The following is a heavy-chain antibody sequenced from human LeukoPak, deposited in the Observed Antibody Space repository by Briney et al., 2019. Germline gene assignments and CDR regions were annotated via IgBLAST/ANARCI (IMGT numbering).Heavy chain of an antibody. CDR2: IKQDGSEK. Sequence: GGSLRLSCAASGFTFSSYWMSWVRQAPGKGLEWVANIKQDGSEKYYVDSVKGRFTISRDNAKNSLYPQMNSLRAEDTAVYYCARDSYGHLNWFDPWGQGTLVTVSS. CDR1: GFTFSSYW. D-gene: IGHD5-18*01. J-gene: IGHJ5*02. CDR3: ARDSYGHLNWFDP. V-gene: IGHV3-7*01.